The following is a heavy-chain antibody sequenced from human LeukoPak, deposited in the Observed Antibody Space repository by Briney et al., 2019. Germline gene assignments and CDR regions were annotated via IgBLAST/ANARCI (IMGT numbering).Heavy chain of an antibody. CDR1: GGSVTSGSYH. CDR3: ARHQVSYYDFWSGLPGMDV. Sequence: SETLSLTCNVSGGSVTSGSYHWTWIRQAPGKGLEWIGQNGNTNYNPSLKGRVVISLDTSKNQFSLKLSSVTAADTAVYYCARHQVSYYDFWSGLPGMDVWGQGTTVTVSS. V-gene: IGHV4-61*01. J-gene: IGHJ6*02. D-gene: IGHD3-3*01. CDR2: NGNT.